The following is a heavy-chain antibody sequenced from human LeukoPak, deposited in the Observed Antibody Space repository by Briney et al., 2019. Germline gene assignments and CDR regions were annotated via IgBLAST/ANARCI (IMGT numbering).Heavy chain of an antibody. D-gene: IGHD2-8*01. J-gene: IGHJ3*02. CDR1: GGSISSGGYS. CDR2: IYHSGST. CDR3: ALYCTNGVCYDAFDI. V-gene: IGHV4-30-2*01. Sequence: SETLSLTCAVSGGSISSGGYSWSWIRQPPGKGLEWIGYIYHSGSTYYNPSLKSRVTISVDTSKNQFSLKLSSVTAADTAVYYCALYCTNGVCYDAFDIWGQGTMVTVS.